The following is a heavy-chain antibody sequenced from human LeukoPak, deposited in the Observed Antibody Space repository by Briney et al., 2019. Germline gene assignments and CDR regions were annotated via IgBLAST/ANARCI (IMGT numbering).Heavy chain of an antibody. V-gene: IGHV4-4*07. D-gene: IGHD4/OR15-4a*01. CDR2: LYTTGST. CDR3: ARGLMGAWYVDQ. J-gene: IGHJ4*02. CDR1: GGSISSYY. Sequence: SETLSLTCTVSGGSISSYYWSWIRQPPGKGLECIGRLYTTGSTNYNPSLKSRVTMSVDTSKNQFSLKLSSVTAADTAVYYCARGLMGAWYVDQWGQGTLVTVSS.